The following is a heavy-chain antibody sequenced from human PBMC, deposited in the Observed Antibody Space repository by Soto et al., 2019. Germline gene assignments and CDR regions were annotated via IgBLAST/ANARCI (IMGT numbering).Heavy chain of an antibody. CDR1: GGSISSSNW. CDR2: IYHSGST. Sequence: SETLSLTCAVSGGSISSSNWWSWVRQPPGKGLEWIGEIYHSGSTNYNPSLKSRVTISVDKSKNQFSLKLSSVTAADTAVYYCATPVTGDYYYYGMDVWGQGTTVTVSS. D-gene: IGHD1-26*01. V-gene: IGHV4-4*02. J-gene: IGHJ6*02. CDR3: ATPVTGDYYYYGMDV.